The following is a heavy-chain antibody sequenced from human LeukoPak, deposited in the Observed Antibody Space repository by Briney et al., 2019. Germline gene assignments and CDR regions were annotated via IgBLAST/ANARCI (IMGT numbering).Heavy chain of an antibody. Sequence: PGGSLRLSCAASGFTFSSYSMNWVRQAPGKGLEWVSSISSSSSYIYYADSVKGRLTISRDNAKNSLYLQMNSLRAEDTAVYYCARAQNRDYCSSTSCYAFFYYGMDVWGKGTTVTVSS. CDR2: ISSSSSYI. CDR1: GFTFSSYS. V-gene: IGHV3-21*01. D-gene: IGHD2-2*01. J-gene: IGHJ6*04. CDR3: ARAQNRDYCSSTSCYAFFYYGMDV.